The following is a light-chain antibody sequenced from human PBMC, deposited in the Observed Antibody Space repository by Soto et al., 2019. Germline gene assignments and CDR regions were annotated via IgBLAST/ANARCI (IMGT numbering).Light chain of an antibody. CDR3: QQYDKLPPYT. CDR1: QDISNY. Sequence: DIQMTQSPSSLSASVGDRVTITCQASQDISNYLNWYQQKPGKAPKLLIYDASNLETGVPSRFSGSGSGTDFTFTISSLQPEDIATYYCQQYDKLPPYTLGQWTKLEIK. CDR2: DAS. V-gene: IGKV1-33*01. J-gene: IGKJ2*01.